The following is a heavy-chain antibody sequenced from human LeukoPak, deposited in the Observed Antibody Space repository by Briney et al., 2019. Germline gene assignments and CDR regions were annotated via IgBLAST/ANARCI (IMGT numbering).Heavy chain of an antibody. V-gene: IGHV1-69*05. CDR2: IIPIFGTA. CDR3: ARAEAGYDILTGYPPYYYYYMDV. Sequence: SVKVSCKASGGTFSSYAISWVRQAPGQGLEWMGGIIPIFGTANYAQKFQGRVTSTTDESTSTAYMELSSLRSEDTAVYYCARAEAGYDILTGYPPYYYYYMDVWGKGTTVTVSS. CDR1: GGTFSSYA. J-gene: IGHJ6*03. D-gene: IGHD3-9*01.